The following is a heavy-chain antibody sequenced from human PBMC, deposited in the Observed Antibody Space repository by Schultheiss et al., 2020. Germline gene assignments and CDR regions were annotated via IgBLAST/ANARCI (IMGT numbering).Heavy chain of an antibody. Sequence: SETLSLTCAVSGASISSGGYSWSWIRQPPGKRLEWIGYIYHSGSTYYNPSLKSRVTISVDRSKNLFSMKLSSVTAADTAVYYCARGVVVFAFDIWGQGTMVTVSS. V-gene: IGHV4-30-2*01. J-gene: IGHJ3*02. CDR2: IYHSGST. CDR3: ARGVVVFAFDI. D-gene: IGHD2-15*01. CDR1: GASISSGGYS.